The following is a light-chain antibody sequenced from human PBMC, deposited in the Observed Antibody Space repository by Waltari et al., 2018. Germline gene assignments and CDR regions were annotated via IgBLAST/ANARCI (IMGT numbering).Light chain of an antibody. J-gene: IGKJ1*01. V-gene: IGKV3-20*01. CDR3: QKYGTLPAT. CDR2: DAS. Sequence: DIVLMQCQGTLPLSPGDRATLSCRASQSVSRTLAWFQQKPGQAPRLLIYDASSRATGIPDRFSGSGSGTDFSLTISRLEPEDFAVYYCQKYGTLPATFGQGTKVEIK. CDR1: QSVSRT.